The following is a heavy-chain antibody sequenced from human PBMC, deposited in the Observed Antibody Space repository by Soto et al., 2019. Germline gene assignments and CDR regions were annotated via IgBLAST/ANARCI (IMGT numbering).Heavy chain of an antibody. CDR3: ARANYYDSSGYPLRNAFDI. CDR2: INHSGST. CDR1: GVSFSGYY. Sequence: PSETLSLTCAVYGVSFSGYYWSWIRQPPGKGLEWIGEINHSGSTSYNPSLKSRVTISVDTSKNQFSLKLSSVTAADTAVYYCARANYYDSSGYPLRNAFDIWGQGTMVTVSS. D-gene: IGHD3-22*01. J-gene: IGHJ3*02. V-gene: IGHV4-34*01.